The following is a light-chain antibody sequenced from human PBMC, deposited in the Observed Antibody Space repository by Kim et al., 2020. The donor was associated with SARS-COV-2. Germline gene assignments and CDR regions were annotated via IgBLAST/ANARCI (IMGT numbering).Light chain of an antibody. Sequence: GKTVTISCTRSTGSSASRFVQWYQQRPGSVPTTVIYENNERPSGVPDRFSGSIDSSSNSASLTISGLKPEDEADYYCHSYDSDSQVFGGGTQLTVL. J-gene: IGLJ2*01. CDR3: HSYDSDSQV. V-gene: IGLV6-57*03. CDR2: ENN. CDR1: TGSSASRF.